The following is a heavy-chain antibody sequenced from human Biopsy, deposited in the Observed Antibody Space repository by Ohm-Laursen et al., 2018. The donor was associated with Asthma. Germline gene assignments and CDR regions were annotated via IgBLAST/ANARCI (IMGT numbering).Heavy chain of an antibody. CDR1: GGTFSRYA. CDR2: INPSGGST. J-gene: IGHJ5*02. V-gene: IGHV1-46*01. CDR3: AKAERYFDWYWFDP. D-gene: IGHD3-9*01. Sequence: ASVKVSCKASGGTFSRYAISWVRQAPGQGLEWMGIINPSGGSTSYAQKFQGRVTMTRDTSTSTVYMELNSLRAEDTAVYYCAKAERYFDWYWFDPWGQGTLVTVSS.